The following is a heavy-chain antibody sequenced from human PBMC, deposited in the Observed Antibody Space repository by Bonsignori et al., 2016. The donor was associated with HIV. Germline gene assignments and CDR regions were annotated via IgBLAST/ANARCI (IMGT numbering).Heavy chain of an antibody. CDR1: GFTFSSYA. D-gene: IGHD6-6*01. Sequence: GESLKISCAASGFTFSSYAMSWVRQAPGKGLEWVSVIYSGGSSTYYADSVKGRFTISRDNSKNTLYLQMNSLRAEDTAVYYCANYGSSSRDAFDIWGQGTMVTVSS. CDR3: ANYGSSSRDAFDI. CDR2: IYSGGSST. V-gene: IGHV3-23*03. J-gene: IGHJ3*02.